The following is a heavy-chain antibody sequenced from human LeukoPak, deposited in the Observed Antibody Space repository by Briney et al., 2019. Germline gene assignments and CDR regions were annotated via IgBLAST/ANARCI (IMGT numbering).Heavy chain of an antibody. CDR2: ISSSGSTI. CDR1: GFTFSSYE. V-gene: IGHV3-48*03. CDR3: ARGGYGYFDWLAIPFFDY. D-gene: IGHD3-9*01. J-gene: IGHJ4*02. Sequence: GGSLTLSCAPSGFTFSSYEMNWVRQAPGKGLEWVSYISSSGSTIYYAASVKGRFTISRDNSKNSLYLQMNSLRAEDTAVYYCARGGYGYFDWLAIPFFDYWGQGTLVTVSS.